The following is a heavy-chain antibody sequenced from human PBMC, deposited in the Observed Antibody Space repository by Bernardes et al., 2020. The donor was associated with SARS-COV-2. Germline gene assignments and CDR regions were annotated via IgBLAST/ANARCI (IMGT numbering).Heavy chain of an antibody. J-gene: IGHJ3*02. D-gene: IGHD1-1*01. CDR1: GGSISSYY. V-gene: IGHV4-59*01. CDR2: IYYSGST. CDR3: ATGSLSWTSDAFDI. Sequence: SETLSLTCTVSGGSISSYYWSWIRQPPGKGLEWIGYIYYSGSTDYNPSLKTRVTISVDTSKNQISLKLSSVTAADTAVYYCATGSLSWTSDAFDIWGQGTMVTVSS.